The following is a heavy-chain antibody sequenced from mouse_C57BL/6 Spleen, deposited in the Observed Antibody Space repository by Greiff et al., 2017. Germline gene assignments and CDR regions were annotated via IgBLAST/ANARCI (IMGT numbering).Heavy chain of an antibody. V-gene: IGHV5-6*01. D-gene: IGHD2-3*01. CDR3: ARHDDGYLFDY. Sequence: EVKLVESGGDLVKPGGSLKLSCAASGFTFSSYGMSWVRQTPDTRLEWVATISSGGSYTYYPDSVKGRFTISRDNAKNTLYLQMSSLKSEDTAMYYCARHDDGYLFDYWGQGTTLTVSS. CDR2: ISSGGSYT. CDR1: GFTFSSYG. J-gene: IGHJ2*01.